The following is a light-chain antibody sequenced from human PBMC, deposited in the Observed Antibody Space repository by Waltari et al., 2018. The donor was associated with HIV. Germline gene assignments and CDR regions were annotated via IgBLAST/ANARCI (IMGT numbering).Light chain of an antibody. Sequence: QSVLAQPPSASGTPGQRVTISCSGSTPNIGGNTVSWYQQLPGTAPKLLIYSNNQRPSGVPDRFSGSTSGTSASLVISGLQSEDEADYYCAAWDDSLKGGAFGPGTKVTVL. V-gene: IGLV1-44*01. CDR2: SNN. CDR3: AAWDDSLKGGA. CDR1: TPNIGGNT. J-gene: IGLJ1*01.